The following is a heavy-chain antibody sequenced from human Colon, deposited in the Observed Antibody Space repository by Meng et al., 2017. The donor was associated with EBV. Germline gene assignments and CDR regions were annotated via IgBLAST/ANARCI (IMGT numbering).Heavy chain of an antibody. CDR1: WGSIDIGNW. V-gene: IGHV4-4*02. CDR2: ISHSGTT. CDR3: ARDYYASGFVFDL. D-gene: IGHD3-10*01. Sequence: LPHSCPGLGKPSGHLSLPCHVAWGSIDIGNWWNWVRQTPGKGLEWIGEISHSGTTNYNPSLKSRVTISIDKSKNQFSLKLTSVTAADTAVYYCARDYYASGFVFDLWGQGTLVTVSS. J-gene: IGHJ5*02.